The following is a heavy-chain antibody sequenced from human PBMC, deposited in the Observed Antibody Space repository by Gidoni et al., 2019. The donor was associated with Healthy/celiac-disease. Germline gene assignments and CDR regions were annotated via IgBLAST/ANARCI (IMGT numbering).Heavy chain of an antibody. CDR1: GFPFRTFA. CDR3: ARDSPHNYYDFWSGYYTDYYGMDV. V-gene: IGHV3-33*01. Sequence: QVQLVESGGGVVQPGRSLRLSFSASGFPFRTFALPWVPQAPGKGLEWVAVIWYDGSNKYYADSVKGRFTISRDNSKNTLYLQMNSLRAEDTAVYYCARDSPHNYYDFWSGYYTDYYGMDVWGQGTTVTVSS. CDR2: IWYDGSNK. D-gene: IGHD3-3*01. J-gene: IGHJ6*02.